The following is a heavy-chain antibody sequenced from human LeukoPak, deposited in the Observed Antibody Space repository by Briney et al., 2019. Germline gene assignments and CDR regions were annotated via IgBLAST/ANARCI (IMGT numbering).Heavy chain of an antibody. V-gene: IGHV3-74*01. CDR3: SSGYSLDY. Sequence: GGSLRLSCAASGFTFSSYWMHWVRQAPGKGLVWVSRTNSDGSSTSYADSVKGRFTISRDNAKNTLYLQMNSLRAEDTAVYYCSSGYSLDYWGQGTLVTVSS. CDR2: TNSDGSST. CDR1: GFTFSSYW. D-gene: IGHD3-22*01. J-gene: IGHJ4*02.